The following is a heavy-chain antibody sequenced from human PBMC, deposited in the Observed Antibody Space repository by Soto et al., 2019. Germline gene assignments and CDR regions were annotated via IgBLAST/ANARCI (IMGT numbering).Heavy chain of an antibody. CDR3: GRVFDWGPATFAY. CDR2: IYRDGYT. V-gene: IGHV3-53*05. D-gene: IGHD3-16*01. CDR1: GFTVRSNY. J-gene: IGHJ4*02. Sequence: GGSLRLSCAASGFTVRSNYMTWVRQAPGKGLEWVSVIYRDGYTYYADSVKGRFTISRDNSKNTLYLQMNTLRAEDTAVYYGGRVFDWGPATFAYWAQGTLVPSPQ.